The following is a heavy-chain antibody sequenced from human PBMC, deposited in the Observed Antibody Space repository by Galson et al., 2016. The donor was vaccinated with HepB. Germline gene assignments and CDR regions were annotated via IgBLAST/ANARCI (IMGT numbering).Heavy chain of an antibody. CDR2: IRSKTYGGTI. V-gene: IGHV3-49*03. J-gene: IGHJ4*02. CDR3: TRGGGFRCSRSSCYLVHRSYFDY. D-gene: IGHD2-2*01. Sequence: SLRLSCATSGFIFGDYAMHWFRQAPGKGLEWVGFIRSKTYGGTIEYAASVKGRFTISRDDSKSIAYVQMNSLKTEDTAVYYCTRGGGFRCSRSSCYLVHRSYFDYWGQGTLVSVSS. CDR1: GFIFGDYA.